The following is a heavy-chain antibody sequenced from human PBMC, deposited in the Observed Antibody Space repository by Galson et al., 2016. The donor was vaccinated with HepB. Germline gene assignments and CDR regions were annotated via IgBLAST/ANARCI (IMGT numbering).Heavy chain of an antibody. Sequence: LRLSCAASGFTVSNNYMRWVRQAPGKGLEWVSLIYSGGSTYYADSVKGRFTIPRDSSKNTLYLQMNSLRAEDTAVYYCARNRHCSGGSCYGAWGQGTLVTVSS. CDR2: IYSGGST. CDR3: ARNRHCSGGSCYGA. V-gene: IGHV3-66*01. J-gene: IGHJ5*02. CDR1: GFTVSNNY. D-gene: IGHD2-15*01.